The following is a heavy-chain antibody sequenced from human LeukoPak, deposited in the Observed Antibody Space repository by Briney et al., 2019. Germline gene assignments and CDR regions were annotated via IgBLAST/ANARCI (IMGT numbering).Heavy chain of an antibody. D-gene: IGHD6-19*01. CDR3: AKHPVAGIFYHFDY. CDR1: GFTFSSSA. V-gene: IGHV3-23*01. CDR2: ISGSGGST. Sequence: GGSLRLSCAASGFTFSSSAMSWVRQAPGKGLEWVSAISGSGGSTYYADSVKGRFTISRDNSKDTLYLQMNSLRAEDTAVYYCAKHPVAGIFYHFDYWGQGSLVTVSS. J-gene: IGHJ4*02.